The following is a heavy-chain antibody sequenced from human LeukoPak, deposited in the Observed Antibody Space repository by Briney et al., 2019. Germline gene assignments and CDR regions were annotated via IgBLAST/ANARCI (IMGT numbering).Heavy chain of an antibody. CDR2: INSDGSST. V-gene: IGHV3-74*01. Sequence: GGSLRLSCAGSGFTFRNSPMHWVRQAPGKGLVWVSRINSDGSSTSYADSVKGRFTISRDNAKNTLYLQMNSLRAEDTAVYYCARVEAQWLVQPYFDYWGQGTLVTVSS. CDR3: ARVEAQWLVQPYFDY. D-gene: IGHD6-19*01. J-gene: IGHJ4*02. CDR1: GFTFRNSP.